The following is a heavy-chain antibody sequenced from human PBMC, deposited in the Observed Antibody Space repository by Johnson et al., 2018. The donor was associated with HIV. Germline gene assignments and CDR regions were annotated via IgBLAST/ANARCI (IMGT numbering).Heavy chain of an antibody. CDR2: IGYSASDT. V-gene: IGHV3-23*04. CDR3: ATFGGGSFHAFDI. Sequence: VQLVESGGGVVQPGRSLRLSCAASGFTFSSYAMNWVRQAPGKGLEWVSSIGYSASDTYYADSVKGRFTISRDNSNNRLYLQMNSLRAEDTAVYYCATFGGGSFHAFDIWGQGTMVTVSS. D-gene: IGHD1-26*01. J-gene: IGHJ3*02. CDR1: GFTFSSYA.